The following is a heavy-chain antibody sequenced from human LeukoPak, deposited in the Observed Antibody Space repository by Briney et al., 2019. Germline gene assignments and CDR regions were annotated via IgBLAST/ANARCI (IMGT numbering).Heavy chain of an antibody. J-gene: IGHJ4*02. CDR3: AKGIGIAAAGTGDY. Sequence: PGGSLRLSCAASGFTFSSYGMHWVRQAPGKGLEWVAFIRYDGSNKYYADSVKGRFTISRDNSKNTLYLQMNNLRAEDTAVYYCAKGIGIAAAGTGDYWGQGTLVTVYS. D-gene: IGHD6-13*01. V-gene: IGHV3-30*02. CDR1: GFTFSSYG. CDR2: IRYDGSNK.